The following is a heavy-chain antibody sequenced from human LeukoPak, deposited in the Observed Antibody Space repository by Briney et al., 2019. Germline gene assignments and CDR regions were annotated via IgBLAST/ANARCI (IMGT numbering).Heavy chain of an antibody. CDR3: ARVARGDYYYYYMDV. J-gene: IGHJ6*03. D-gene: IGHD3-10*01. CDR2: INNDGSST. Sequence: GGSLRLSCAASGFTFSSYWMNWVRQAPGKGLVWVSRINNDGSSTSYADSVQGRFTISRDNAKNTLYLQMNSLRAEDTALYYCARVARGDYYYYYMDVWGKGTTVTVSS. V-gene: IGHV3-74*01. CDR1: GFTFSSYW.